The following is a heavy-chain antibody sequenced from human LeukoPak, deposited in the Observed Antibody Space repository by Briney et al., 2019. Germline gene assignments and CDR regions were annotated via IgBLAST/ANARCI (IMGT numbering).Heavy chain of an antibody. V-gene: IGHV3-33*06. CDR2: IWYDGSNK. D-gene: IGHD6-19*01. CDR1: GFSFSSYG. Sequence: GGSLRLSCAASGFSFSSYGMHWVRQAPGKGLEWVAVIWYDGSNKYYADSVKGRFTISRDNSKNTLYLQMNSLRAEDTAVYYCAKDRRIRYSSGWSHFDYWGQGTLVTVSS. CDR3: AKDRRIRYSSGWSHFDY. J-gene: IGHJ4*02.